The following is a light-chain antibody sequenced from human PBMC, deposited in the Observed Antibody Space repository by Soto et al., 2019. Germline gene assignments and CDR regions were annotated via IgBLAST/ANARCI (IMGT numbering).Light chain of an antibody. Sequence: QSALTQPASVSGSPGQSITISCTGTNNLVSWYQQHPGEAPKVVLYEGTKRPSGVSNRFSGSNSGSTAPLTISGLQAEDEAHYFCCAYVGARSYVFGPGTKVTVL. CDR3: CAYVGARSYV. J-gene: IGLJ1*01. V-gene: IGLV2-23*01. CDR2: EGT. CDR1: NNL.